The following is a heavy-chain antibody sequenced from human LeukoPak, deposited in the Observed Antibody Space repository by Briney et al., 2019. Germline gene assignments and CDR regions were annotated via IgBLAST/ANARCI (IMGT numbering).Heavy chain of an antibody. J-gene: IGHJ4*02. CDR2: INPNSGGT. CDR3: AIDSSSWYVSFDY. Sequence: ASVKVSCKASGYTFTGYYMHWVRQAPGQGLEWMGRINPNSGGTNYAQKFQGRVTMTRDTSISTAYMELSRLRSDDTAVYYCAIDSSSWYVSFDYWGQGTLVTVSS. CDR1: GYTFTGYY. V-gene: IGHV1-2*06. D-gene: IGHD6-13*01.